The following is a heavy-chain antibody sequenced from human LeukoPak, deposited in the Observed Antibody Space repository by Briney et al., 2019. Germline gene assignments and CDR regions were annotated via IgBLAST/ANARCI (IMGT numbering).Heavy chain of an antibody. Sequence: GGSLRLSCATSGFTFSNYWMSWVRQAPGKGLEWVANIKQDGSERYYVDSVKGRFTISRDNAKNSLYLQMNSLRAEDTAVYYCARVPRDGYTSGDYWGQGTLVTVSS. D-gene: IGHD5-12*01. V-gene: IGHV3-7*01. CDR1: GFTFSNYW. CDR3: ARVPRDGYTSGDY. CDR2: IKQDGSER. J-gene: IGHJ4*02.